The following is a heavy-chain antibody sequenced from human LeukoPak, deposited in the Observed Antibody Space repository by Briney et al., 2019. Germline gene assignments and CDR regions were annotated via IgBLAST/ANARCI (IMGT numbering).Heavy chain of an antibody. V-gene: IGHV4-38-2*02. J-gene: IGHJ4*02. D-gene: IGHD1-1*01. CDR2: IHPSGTT. Sequence: SETLSLTCDVSGFSISVGNYWVWIGQPPGQGLEWIGSIHPSGTTFYNSSLNSRITMTIDAPKNQFSLRLSLVTAVDTAVYSCATERERRITDWGQGTLVTVHS. CDR1: GFSISVGNY. CDR3: ATERERRITD.